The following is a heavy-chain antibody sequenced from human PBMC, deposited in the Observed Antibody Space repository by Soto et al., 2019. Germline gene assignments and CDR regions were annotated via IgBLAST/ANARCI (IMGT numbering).Heavy chain of an antibody. D-gene: IGHD3-10*01. CDR3: ARERFPRRYYDY. CDR2: INHSGST. CDR1: GGSFSGYY. J-gene: IGHJ4*02. Sequence: SETLSLTCAVYGGSFSGYYWSWIRQPPGKGLEWIGEINHSGSTNYNPSLKSRVTISVDTSKNQFSLKLSSVTAADTAVYYCARERFPRRYYDYWGQGTLVTVS. V-gene: IGHV4-34*01.